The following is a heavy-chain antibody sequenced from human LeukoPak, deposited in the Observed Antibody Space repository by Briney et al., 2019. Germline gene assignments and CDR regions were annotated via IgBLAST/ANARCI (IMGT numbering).Heavy chain of an antibody. J-gene: IGHJ4*02. CDR1: GGSLSNYY. Sequence: PSETLSLTCSVSGGSLSNYYWNWIRQPPGKGVEWIGQIYYSGGTKYNPSLQSRVTISVDTSKTQFSLKLSSVTAADTAVYYCARDPEFDGGHGFDHWGQGTLVTVSS. CDR3: ARDPEFDGGHGFDH. V-gene: IGHV4-59*01. D-gene: IGHD4-23*01. CDR2: IYYSGGT.